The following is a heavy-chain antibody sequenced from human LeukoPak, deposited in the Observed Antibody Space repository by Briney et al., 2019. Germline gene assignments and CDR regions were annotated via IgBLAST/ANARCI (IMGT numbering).Heavy chain of an antibody. V-gene: IGHV4-61*02. D-gene: IGHD2-15*01. CDR2: MYTSGDT. CDR1: GGSMSSSYHY. J-gene: IGHJ4*02. Sequence: SETLSLTCTVSGGSMSSSYHYWNWIRQPAGKGLEWIGRMYTSGDTTYNPSLQGRVTISLDTSKSQFSLKLSSVTAADTAVCYCARTFCSGGNCYHFDSWGQGILVTVSS. CDR3: ARTFCSGGNCYHFDS.